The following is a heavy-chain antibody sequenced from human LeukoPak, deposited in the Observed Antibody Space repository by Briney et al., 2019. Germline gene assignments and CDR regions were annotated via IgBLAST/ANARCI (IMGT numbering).Heavy chain of an antibody. Sequence: ASVKVSCKASGYTFTGYYMHWVRQAPGQGLEWMGWINPNCGGTNYAQKFQGWVTMTRDTSISTAYMELSRLRSDDTAVYYCARENSSGWSGYFDYWGQGTLVTVSS. J-gene: IGHJ4*02. CDR2: INPNCGGT. V-gene: IGHV1-2*04. CDR3: ARENSSGWSGYFDY. CDR1: GYTFTGYY. D-gene: IGHD6-19*01.